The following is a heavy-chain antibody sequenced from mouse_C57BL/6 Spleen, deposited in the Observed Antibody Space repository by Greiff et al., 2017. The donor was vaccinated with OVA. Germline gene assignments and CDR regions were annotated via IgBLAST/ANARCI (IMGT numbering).Heavy chain of an antibody. D-gene: IGHD2-5*01. J-gene: IGHJ2*01. CDR3: ARAVYYSNPDY. Sequence: QVQLQQSGAELARPGASVKLSCKASGYTFTSYGISWVKQRTGQGLEWIGEIYPRSGNTYYNEKFKGKATLTADKSSSTAYMELRRLTSEDSAVYFCARAVYYSNPDYWGQGTTLTVSS. CDR1: GYTFTSYG. CDR2: IYPRSGNT. V-gene: IGHV1-81*01.